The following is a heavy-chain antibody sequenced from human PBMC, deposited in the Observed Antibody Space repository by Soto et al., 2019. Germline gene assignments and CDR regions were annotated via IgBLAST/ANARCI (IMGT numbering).Heavy chain of an antibody. D-gene: IGHD1-1*01. CDR1: GASISGFY. CDR2: IYATGTT. J-gene: IGHJ5*02. Sequence: QVQLQESGPGLVKPSETLSLTCTVSGASISGFYWSWIRKSAGKGLEWIGRIYATGTTDYNPSVKSRVMMSVDTSNKQFSLKLRSVTAADTAVYYCVRDGTKTLRDWFDPWGQGISVTVSS. CDR3: VRDGTKTLRDWFDP. V-gene: IGHV4-4*07.